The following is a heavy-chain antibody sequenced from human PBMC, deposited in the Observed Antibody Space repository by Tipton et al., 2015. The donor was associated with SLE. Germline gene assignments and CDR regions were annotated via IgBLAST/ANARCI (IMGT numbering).Heavy chain of an antibody. CDR1: GFTFSDYY. CDR2: ISSSGSTI. V-gene: IGHV3-11*04. D-gene: IGHD2-2*01. J-gene: IGHJ6*02. CDR3: ARQVVVPLAIRDHYGMDV. Sequence: GSLRLSCAASGFTFSDYYMSWIRQAPGKGLEWVSYISSSGSTIYYADSVKGRFTISRDNAKNSLYLQMNSLRAEDTAVYYCARQVVVPLAIRDHYGMDVWGPGTTVTVSS.